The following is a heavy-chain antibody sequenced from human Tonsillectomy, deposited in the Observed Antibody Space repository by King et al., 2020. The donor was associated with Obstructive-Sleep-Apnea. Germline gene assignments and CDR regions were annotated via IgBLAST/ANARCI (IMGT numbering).Heavy chain of an antibody. V-gene: IGHV4-39*07. D-gene: IGHD2-15*01. CDR1: GGSISSGSYY. CDR2: IYYSGDT. J-gene: IGHJ5*01. CDR3: ARARVVVVAASKCFDS. Sequence: LQLQESGPGLVKPWETLSLTCTVSGGSISSGSYYWGWIRQPPGKGLEWIGSIYYSGDTYYNPSLKSRVTISVDTSKNHFSLKLSSVTAADTAVYYCARARVVVVAASKCFDSWGQGTLVTVSS.